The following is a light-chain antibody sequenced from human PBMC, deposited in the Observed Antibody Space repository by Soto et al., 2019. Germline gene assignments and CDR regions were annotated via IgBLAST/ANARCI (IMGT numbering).Light chain of an antibody. V-gene: IGKV3-20*01. Sequence: EIVLTQSPGTLSLSTGERATLSCRASQTVSSYFLAWYQQKPGQAPRLLIYGTSNRATGIPDRFSGSGSGTDFTLTISRLQPEDFAVYYCQHYGGSPLYSFGQGTKLEI. CDR3: QHYGGSPLYS. CDR2: GTS. CDR1: QTVSSYF. J-gene: IGKJ2*01.